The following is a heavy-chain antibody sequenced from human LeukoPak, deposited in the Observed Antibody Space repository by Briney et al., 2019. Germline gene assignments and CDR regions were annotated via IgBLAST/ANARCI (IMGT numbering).Heavy chain of an antibody. Sequence: SETLSLTCTVSTGSISSSSYYWGWIRQPPGKGLEWIGNIFYTGTTHYNPSLKSRVTISVDTSKNQFSLKLSSVTAADTAVYYCARQGVLDYYDSSGSPDLWGQGTLVTVSS. J-gene: IGHJ5*02. V-gene: IGHV4-39*01. CDR3: ARQGVLDYYDSSGSPDL. CDR2: IFYTGTT. D-gene: IGHD3-22*01. CDR1: TGSISSSSYY.